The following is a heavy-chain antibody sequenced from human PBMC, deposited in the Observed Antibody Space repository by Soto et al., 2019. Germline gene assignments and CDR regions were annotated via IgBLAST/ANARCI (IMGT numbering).Heavy chain of an antibody. J-gene: IGHJ4*02. CDR2: ISGSGANT. V-gene: IGHV3-23*01. Sequence: EVQLLESGGGLAQPGGSLRLSCAASGFIFSTYAMSWVRQAPGKGLEWVSTISGSGANTYYAASVRGRFTISRDNSKNTLDLQVNGLGGEDTAVYYCAREGRYNWNDAFDYWGQGTLVTVSS. D-gene: IGHD1-1*01. CDR3: AREGRYNWNDAFDY. CDR1: GFIFSTYA.